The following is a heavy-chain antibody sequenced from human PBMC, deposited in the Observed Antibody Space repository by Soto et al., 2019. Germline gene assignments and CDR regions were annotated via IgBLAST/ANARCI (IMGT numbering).Heavy chain of an antibody. CDR1: CGSISSGGYS. CDR2: IYHSGST. Sequence: HLQLQESGSGLVKPSQSLSLTCAFSCGSISSGGYSWGWTRQPTGKGLEWIGYIYHSGSTYYHPSLKSRVTISGDRPNNQFSLKLSSVTTADMAVYYCATAPGLWGRGTLVTVSS. J-gene: IGHJ2*01. CDR3: ATAPGL. V-gene: IGHV4-30-2*01.